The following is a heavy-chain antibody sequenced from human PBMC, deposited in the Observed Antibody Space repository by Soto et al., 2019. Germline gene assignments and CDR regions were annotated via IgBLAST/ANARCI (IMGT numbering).Heavy chain of an antibody. V-gene: IGHV3-30-3*01. D-gene: IGHD3-22*01. CDR3: ARMDGSGYYGSYFDY. CDR2: ISYDGSNK. CDR1: GFTFSSYA. Sequence: QPGGSLRLSCAASGFTFSSYAMHWVRQAPGKGLEWVAIISYDGSNKYYADSVKGRFTISRDNSKSTLFLQMNSLRAEDTAVYYCARMDGSGYYGSYFDYWGQGTLVTVSS. J-gene: IGHJ4*02.